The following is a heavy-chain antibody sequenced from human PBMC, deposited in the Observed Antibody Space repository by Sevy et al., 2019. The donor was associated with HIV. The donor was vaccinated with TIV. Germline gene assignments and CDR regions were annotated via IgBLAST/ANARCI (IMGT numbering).Heavy chain of an antibody. V-gene: IGHV3-33*01. J-gene: IGHJ4*02. CDR3: ARGGYYYDNAAYYALDS. CDR1: GFTFSNYA. Sequence: GGSLRLSCAATGFTFSNYAMHWVRLAPGKGLEWVAIIWSDGAYQYHGDSVKGRFPISRDNSKNTLYLQMNNVRVEDTAVYYCARGGYYYDNAAYYALDSWGQGTLVTVSS. CDR2: IWSDGAYQ. D-gene: IGHD3-22*01.